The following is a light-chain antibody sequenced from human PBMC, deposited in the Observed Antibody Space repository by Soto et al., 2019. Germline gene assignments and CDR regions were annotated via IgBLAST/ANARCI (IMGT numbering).Light chain of an antibody. CDR2: GDT. CDR1: NSNIGTDYG. J-gene: IGLJ1*01. V-gene: IGLV1-40*01. CDR3: QSYDSSLSVLYV. Sequence: QSVLTQPPSVSGAPGQRVTISCIGSNSNIGTDYGVQWYQQFPGTAPKVLIYGDTHRPSGVPDRFSGSRSGTSASLAIAGLQTEDEADYYCQSYDSSLSVLYVFGTGTKVTVL.